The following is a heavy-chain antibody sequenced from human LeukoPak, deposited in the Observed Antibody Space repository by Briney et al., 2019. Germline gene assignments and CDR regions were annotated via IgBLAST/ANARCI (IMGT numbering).Heavy chain of an antibody. D-gene: IGHD1-26*01. CDR1: GFTFSSYG. CDR2: IRYDGSNK. CDR3: ARGRSGSYLEEDAFDT. V-gene: IGHV3-33*01. J-gene: IGHJ3*02. Sequence: GRSLRPSCAASGFTFSSYGMHWVRQAPGKGLEWVAVIRYDGSNKYYADSVKGRFTISRDNSKNSLYLQMNSLRAEDTAVYYCARGRSGSYLEEDAFDTWGQGTMVTVSS.